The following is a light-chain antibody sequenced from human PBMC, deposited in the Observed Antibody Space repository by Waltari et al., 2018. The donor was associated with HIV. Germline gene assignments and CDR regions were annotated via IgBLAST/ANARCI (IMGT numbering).Light chain of an antibody. CDR2: EDK. V-gene: IGLV3-1*01. Sequence: SYELTQPPSVSVSPGQTVRITCSGDKLGATLVCWYQQKTGQSPLLLIYEDKKRPSGIPERFSASNSGNTATLAITGTQAMDEADYFCQTWDSSAGVFGGGTKLTVL. J-gene: IGLJ2*01. CDR1: KLGATL. CDR3: QTWDSSAGV.